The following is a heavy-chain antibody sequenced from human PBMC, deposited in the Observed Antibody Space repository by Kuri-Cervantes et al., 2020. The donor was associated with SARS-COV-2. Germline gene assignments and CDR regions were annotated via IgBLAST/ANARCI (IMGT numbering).Heavy chain of an antibody. J-gene: IGHJ4*02. CDR2: IYHSGST. Sequence: SETLSLTCAVYGGSFSGYYWSWIRQPPGKGLEWIGSIYHSGSTYYNPSLKSRVTISVDTSKNQFSLKLSSVTAADTAVYYCARHFLAATFDYWGQGTLVTVSS. D-gene: IGHD3-3*01. CDR3: ARHFLAATFDY. CDR1: GGSFSGYY. V-gene: IGHV4-34*01.